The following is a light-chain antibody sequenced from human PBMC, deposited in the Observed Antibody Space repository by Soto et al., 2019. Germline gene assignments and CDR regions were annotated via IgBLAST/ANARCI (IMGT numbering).Light chain of an antibody. CDR3: QQFNYWPPIT. V-gene: IGKV3-15*01. J-gene: IGKJ5*01. CDR1: QSVSSN. CDR2: GAS. Sequence: EIVLTQSPSTLSLSPGERATLSCGASQSVSSNLAWYQQIPGRAPRLLIYGASTRASGIPARFSASGSGTEFTLTISSLQSEDFAVYYCQQFNYWPPITFGQGTRLEIK.